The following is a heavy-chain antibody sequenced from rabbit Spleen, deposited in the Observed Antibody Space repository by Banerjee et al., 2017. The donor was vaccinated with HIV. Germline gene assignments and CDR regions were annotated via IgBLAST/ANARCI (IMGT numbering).Heavy chain of an antibody. Sequence: QEQLVESGGGLVKPGGTLTLTCTVSGFSFSSNWICWVRQAPGKGLEWIACIDTSNADTDYANWPKGRFTISKTSSTTVTLQMTSLTAADTATYFCARNYVNAFDPWGPGTLVTVS. CDR3: ARNYVNAFDP. CDR2: IDTSNADT. J-gene: IGHJ2*01. CDR1: GFSFSSNW. D-gene: IGHD1-1*01. V-gene: IGHV1S45*01.